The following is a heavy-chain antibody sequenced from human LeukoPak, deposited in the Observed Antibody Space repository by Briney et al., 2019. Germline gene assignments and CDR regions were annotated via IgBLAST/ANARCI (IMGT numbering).Heavy chain of an antibody. J-gene: IGHJ4*02. CDR3: TRARASYYFDY. CDR1: GFTFGDYA. D-gene: IGHD3-10*01. Sequence: PGGSLRLSCTAPGFTFGDYAMSWVRQAPGKGLEWVGFIRSKAYGGTTEYAASVKGRFTISRDDSRSIAYLQMSSLKTEDTAVYYCTRARASYYFDYWGQGTLVTVSS. V-gene: IGHV3-49*04. CDR2: IRSKAYGGTT.